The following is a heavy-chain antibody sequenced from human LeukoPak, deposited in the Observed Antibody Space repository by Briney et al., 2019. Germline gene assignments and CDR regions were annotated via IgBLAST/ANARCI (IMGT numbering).Heavy chain of an antibody. CDR1: GGSISSGGYY. Sequence: SETLSLTCTVSGGSISSGGYYWSWIRQPPGKGLEWIGYIYHSGSTYYNPSLKSRVTIPVDRSKNQFSLKLSSVAAADTAVYYCARAPYGSATNNYYMDVWGKGTTVTVSS. D-gene: IGHD3-10*01. CDR2: IYHSGST. CDR3: ARAPYGSATNNYYMDV. J-gene: IGHJ6*03. V-gene: IGHV4-30-2*01.